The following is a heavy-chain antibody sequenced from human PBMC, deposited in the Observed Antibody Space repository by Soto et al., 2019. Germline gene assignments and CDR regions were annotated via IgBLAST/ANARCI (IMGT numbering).Heavy chain of an antibody. CDR1: GFTFSSSS. CDR3: ARGLTTVTTSGNY. D-gene: IGHD4-17*01. V-gene: IGHV3-48*02. J-gene: IGHJ4*02. Sequence: EVQLVESGGGLVQPGGSLGLSCAASGFTFSSSSMNWVRQVPGKGREWVLYISSRSSTMYYADSVKGRFTISRYNAKNSLYLQMNSLRDEDTAVYYCARGLTTVTTSGNYWGQGTLVTVSS. CDR2: ISSRSSTM.